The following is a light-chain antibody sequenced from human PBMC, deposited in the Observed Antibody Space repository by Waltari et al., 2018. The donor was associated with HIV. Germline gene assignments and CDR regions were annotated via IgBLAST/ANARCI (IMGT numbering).Light chain of an antibody. V-gene: IGLV2-14*01. J-gene: IGLJ3*02. CDR2: EHS. CDR1: TSVVAGYNY. Sequence: QAALTQPASVSGSPGQSITISCTGTTSVVAGYNYVSWYQQHPGNAPKLIISEHSDRPSGVPNRYSGSKSGTTASLTISGLQAEDEADYYCYSYASSRTPLVFGGGTRLTVL. CDR3: YSYASSRTPLV.